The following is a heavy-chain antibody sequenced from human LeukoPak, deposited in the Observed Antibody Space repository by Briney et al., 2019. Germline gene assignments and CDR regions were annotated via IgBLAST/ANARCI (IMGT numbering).Heavy chain of an antibody. D-gene: IGHD2-8*01. CDR3: ARLPWSDWYFDL. CDR1: GYSISSGYS. V-gene: IGHV4-38-2*01. Sequence: SETLSLTCAVSGYSISSGYSWGWIRQPPGKGLEWIGSLYHSGRIYYNPSLKSRVTISVDTSKNQFSLKLSSVTAADTAVYYCARLPWSDWYFDLWGRGTLVTVSS. CDR2: LYHSGRI. J-gene: IGHJ2*01.